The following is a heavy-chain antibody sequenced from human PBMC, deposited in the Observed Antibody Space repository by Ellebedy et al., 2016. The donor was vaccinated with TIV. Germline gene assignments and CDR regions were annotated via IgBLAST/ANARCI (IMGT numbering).Heavy chain of an antibody. CDR3: ERGDRGLAFDI. CDR1: GFTVSSNY. CDR2: IYSAGST. D-gene: IGHD3-16*01. Sequence: GESLKISCAASGFTVSSNYMSWVRQAPGKGLEWVSIIYSAGSTYYADPVKGRFTISRDNSKSTVYLQSNRLRAEDTAIDYCERGDRGLAFDIWGQGTMVTVSS. V-gene: IGHV3-53*01. J-gene: IGHJ3*02.